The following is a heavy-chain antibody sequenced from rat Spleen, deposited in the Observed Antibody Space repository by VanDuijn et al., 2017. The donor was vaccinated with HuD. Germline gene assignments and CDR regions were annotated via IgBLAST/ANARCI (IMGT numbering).Heavy chain of an antibody. Sequence: EVQLVESGGGLVQPGRSMKLSCAASGFTFSNYYMAWVRQAPTKGLEWVASITTGGGDTYYRDSVKGRFTISRDNAKNTQYLQMDSLRSEDTATYYCARHRMYTTDYGFAYWGQGTLVTVSS. CDR2: ITTGGGDT. J-gene: IGHJ3*01. CDR3: ARHRMYTTDYGFAY. D-gene: IGHD1-6*01. CDR1: GFTFSNYY. V-gene: IGHV5-25*01.